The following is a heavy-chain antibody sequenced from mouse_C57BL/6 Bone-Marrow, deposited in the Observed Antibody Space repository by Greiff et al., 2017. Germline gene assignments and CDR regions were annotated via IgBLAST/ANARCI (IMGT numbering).Heavy chain of an antibody. CDR1: GYTFTSYW. CDR2: IYPGSGST. CDR3: ARGVSDY. Sequence: VQLQQPGAELVKPGASVKMSCKASGYTFTSYWITWVKPRPGQGLEWIGDIYPGSGSTNYNEKFKSKATLTVDTSSSPAYMQLSSLTAEDSAVYYCARGVSDYWGQGTTLTVSS. J-gene: IGHJ2*01. V-gene: IGHV1-55*01.